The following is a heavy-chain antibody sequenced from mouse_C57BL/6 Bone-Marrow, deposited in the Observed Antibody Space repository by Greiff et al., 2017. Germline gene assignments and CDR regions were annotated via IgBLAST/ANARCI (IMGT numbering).Heavy chain of an antibody. J-gene: IGHJ3*01. CDR3: ASLYYYGSSAWFAY. CDR2: ISYDGSN. CDR1: GYSITSGYY. D-gene: IGHD1-1*01. V-gene: IGHV3-6*01. Sequence: VQLQQSGPGLVKPSQSLSLTCSVTGYSITSGYYWNWIRQFPGNKLEWMGYISYDGSNNYNPSLKNRISITRDTSKNQFFLKLNSVTTEDTATYYCASLYYYGSSAWFAYWGQGTLVTVSA.